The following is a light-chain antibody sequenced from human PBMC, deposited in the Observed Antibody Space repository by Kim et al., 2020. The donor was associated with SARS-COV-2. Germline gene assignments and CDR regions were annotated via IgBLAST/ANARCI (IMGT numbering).Light chain of an antibody. CDR2: GKN. Sequence: SSELTQDPAVSVALGQTVRITCQGDSLRSYYASWYQQKPGQAPVLVIYGKNNRPSGNPDRFSGSSSGNTAALTNTGAQAEDEADYYCKSRDSSGKVVFGGGTQLTVL. CDR1: SLRSYY. J-gene: IGLJ2*01. CDR3: KSRDSSGKVV. V-gene: IGLV3-19*01.